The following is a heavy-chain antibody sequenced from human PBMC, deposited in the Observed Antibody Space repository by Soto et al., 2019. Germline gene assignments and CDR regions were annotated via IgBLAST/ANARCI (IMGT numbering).Heavy chain of an antibody. V-gene: IGHV3-33*01. CDR2: IWYDGSNK. Sequence: GGSLRVACAASGVSFSSYGMHWVRQAPGKGLEWVAVIWYDGSNKYYADSVKGRFTLPRDNSKNTLYLQMNSLRAEDTAVYYCARIRAQPYYDSSGYYPPDAFDIWGQGTMATVSS. CDR3: ARIRAQPYYDSSGYYPPDAFDI. J-gene: IGHJ3*02. D-gene: IGHD3-22*01. CDR1: GVSFSSYG.